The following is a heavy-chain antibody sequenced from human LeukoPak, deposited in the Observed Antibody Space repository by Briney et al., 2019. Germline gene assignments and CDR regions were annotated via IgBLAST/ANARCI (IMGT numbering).Heavy chain of an antibody. CDR3: ARERSYCSGGSCRRAYYYYYMDV. Sequence: PSETLSLTCTVSDGSISSYYWSWIRQPAGKGLEWIGRIYSSGSTNYNPSLKSRVTISVDTSKNQFSLKLSSVTAADTAVYYCARERSYCSGGSCRRAYYYYYMDVWGKGTTVTVSS. V-gene: IGHV4-4*07. CDR2: IYSSGST. J-gene: IGHJ6*03. D-gene: IGHD2-15*01. CDR1: DGSISSYY.